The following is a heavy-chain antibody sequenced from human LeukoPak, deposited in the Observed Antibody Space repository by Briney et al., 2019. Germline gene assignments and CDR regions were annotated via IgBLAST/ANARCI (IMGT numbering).Heavy chain of an antibody. V-gene: IGHV1-69*05. CDR1: GGTFSSYA. Sequence: SAKVSCKASGGTFSSYAISWVRQAPGQGLEWMGRIIPIFGTANYAQKFQGRVTITTDEFTSTAYMELSSLRSEDTAVYYCASAYDSSGYYYGSEYFQHWGQGTLVTVSS. D-gene: IGHD3-22*01. CDR3: ASAYDSSGYYYGSEYFQH. J-gene: IGHJ1*01. CDR2: IIPIFGTA.